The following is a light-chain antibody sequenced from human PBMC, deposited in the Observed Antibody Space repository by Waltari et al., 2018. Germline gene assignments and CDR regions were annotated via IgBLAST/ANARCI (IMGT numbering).Light chain of an antibody. CDR2: EVS. Sequence: DAVMTQSPLSLPITPGQPASISRRSSQSLVHSNGNTYLSWYQQKPGQPPRRLIYEVSNQDSGVPDRFSGSGAGTDFTLKISRVEAEDVGVYYCGQGTHLPYSFGQGTKVEIK. CDR1: QSLVHSNGNTY. CDR3: GQGTHLPYS. V-gene: IGKV2-30*02. J-gene: IGKJ2*03.